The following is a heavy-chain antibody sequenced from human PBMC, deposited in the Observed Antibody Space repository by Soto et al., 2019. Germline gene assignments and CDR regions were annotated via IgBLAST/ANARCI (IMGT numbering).Heavy chain of an antibody. D-gene: IGHD1-26*01. Sequence: GGSLRLSCAASGFTFSSYAMSWVRQAPGKGLEWVSAISGSGGSTYYADSVKGRFTISRDNSKNTLYLQMNSLRAEDTAVYYCAKDPHIRRGATTVIDYWGQGTLVTVSS. V-gene: IGHV3-23*01. J-gene: IGHJ4*02. CDR1: GFTFSSYA. CDR3: AKDPHIRRGATTVIDY. CDR2: ISGSGGST.